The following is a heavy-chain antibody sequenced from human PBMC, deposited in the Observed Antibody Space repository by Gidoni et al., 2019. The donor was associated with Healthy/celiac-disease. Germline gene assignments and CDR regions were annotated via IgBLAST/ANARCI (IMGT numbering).Heavy chain of an antibody. Sequence: EVQLLESGGGLVQPGGSLRLSSAASGFPSSNYSMSVLRQAPGKGLEWVSASSCSGGSTYYADSVKGRFTISRENTKNTLYLQMNSLRAEDTAVYYCAKESGYSSGWGYFDYWGQGTLVTVSS. CDR3: AKESGYSSGWGYFDY. V-gene: IGHV3-23*01. D-gene: IGHD6-19*01. CDR1: GFPSSNYS. J-gene: IGHJ4*02. CDR2: SSCSGGST.